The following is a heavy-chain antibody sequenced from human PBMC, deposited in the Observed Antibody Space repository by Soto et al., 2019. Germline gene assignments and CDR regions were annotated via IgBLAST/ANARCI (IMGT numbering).Heavy chain of an antibody. CDR2: IWYDGSNK. Sequence: QVQLVESGGGVVQPGRSLRLSCAASGFTFSSYGMHWVRQAPGKGLEWVAVIWYDGSNKYYADSVKGRFTISRDNSKNTLYLQMNSLRAEDTAVYYCARGFHWAAAGRGWFDPWGQGTLVTVSS. V-gene: IGHV3-33*01. CDR3: ARGFHWAAAGRGWFDP. J-gene: IGHJ5*02. CDR1: GFTFSSYG. D-gene: IGHD6-13*01.